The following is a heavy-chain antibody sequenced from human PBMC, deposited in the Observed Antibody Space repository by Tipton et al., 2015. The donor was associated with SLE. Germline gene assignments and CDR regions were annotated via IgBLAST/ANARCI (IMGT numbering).Heavy chain of an antibody. CDR3: ARVGYFQH. J-gene: IGHJ1*01. V-gene: IGHV4-59*11. CDR1: GGSISSHY. CDR2: IYYSGSI. Sequence: TLSLTCTVSGGSISSHYWSWIRQPPGKGLEWIGYIYYSGSINYNPSLKSRVTISVDTSKNQFSLKLSSVTAADTAVYYCARVGYFQHWGQGTLVTVSS.